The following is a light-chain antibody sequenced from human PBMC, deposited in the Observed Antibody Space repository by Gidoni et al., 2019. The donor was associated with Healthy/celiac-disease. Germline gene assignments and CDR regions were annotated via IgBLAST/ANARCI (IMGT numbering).Light chain of an antibody. CDR3: QAWDSSTVV. Sequence: SYELTQPPSVSVPPGQTASITCTGDKLGAKYACWYQQKPGQSPVMGIYQDSKRPSGIPERFSGSNSGNTATLTISGTQAMDEADYYCQAWDSSTVVFGGGTKLTVL. J-gene: IGLJ2*01. CDR2: QDS. CDR1: KLGAKY. V-gene: IGLV3-1*01.